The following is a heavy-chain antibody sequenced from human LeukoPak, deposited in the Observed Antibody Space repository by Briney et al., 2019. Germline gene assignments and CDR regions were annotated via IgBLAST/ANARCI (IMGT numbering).Heavy chain of an antibody. CDR1: GGTFSSYA. Sequence: SVKVSCKASGGTFSSYAISWVRQAPGQGLEWMGGIIPIFGTANYAQKFQGRVTITTDESTSTAYMELSSLRSEDTAVYYCASSTSNTILGSDYWGQGTLVTVSS. CDR3: ASSTSNTILGSDY. D-gene: IGHD2-2*01. CDR2: IIPIFGTA. V-gene: IGHV1-69*05. J-gene: IGHJ4*02.